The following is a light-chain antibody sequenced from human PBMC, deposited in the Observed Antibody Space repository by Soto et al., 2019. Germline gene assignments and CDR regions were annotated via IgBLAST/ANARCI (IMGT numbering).Light chain of an antibody. CDR3: QVYESYSWP. Sequence: STLPASVGDRVTFTCLASQSISSWLAWYQQKPGKAPKLLIYDASSLESGVPSRVSGSGSGTEFTLTINSLQPEDFAPYYCQVYESYSWPFGQG. J-gene: IGKJ1*01. CDR1: QSISSW. V-gene: IGKV1-5*01. CDR2: DAS.